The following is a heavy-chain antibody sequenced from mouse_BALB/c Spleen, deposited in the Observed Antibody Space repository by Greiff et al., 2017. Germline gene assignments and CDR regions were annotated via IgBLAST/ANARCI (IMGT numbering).Heavy chain of an antibody. D-gene: IGHD2-4*01. CDR2: IYPSDSYT. Sequence: QVQLQQPGAELVRPGASVKLSCKASGYTFTSYWINWVKQRPGQGLEWIGNIYPSDSYTNYNQKFKDKATLTVDKSSSTAYMQLSSPTSEDSAVYYCTRSQSTMITTAFAYWGQGTLVTVSA. CDR3: TRSQSTMITTAFAY. CDR1: GYTFTSYW. V-gene: IGHV1-69*02. J-gene: IGHJ3*01.